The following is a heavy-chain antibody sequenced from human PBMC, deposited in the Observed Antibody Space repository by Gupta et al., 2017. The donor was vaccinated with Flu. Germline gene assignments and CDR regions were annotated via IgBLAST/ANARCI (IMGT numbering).Heavy chain of an antibody. CDR2: INHSGST. CDR1: GGSFSGYY. J-gene: IGHJ4*02. Sequence: QVQLQQWGAGLLKPSETLSLTCAVYGGSFSGYYWSWIRQPPGKGLEWIGEINHSGSTNYNPSLKSRVTISVDTSKNQFSLKLSSVTAADTAVYYCARGNPREDIVVVVAATIDGYYFDYWGQGTLVTVSS. D-gene: IGHD2-15*01. V-gene: IGHV4-34*01. CDR3: ARGNPREDIVVVVAATIDGYYFDY.